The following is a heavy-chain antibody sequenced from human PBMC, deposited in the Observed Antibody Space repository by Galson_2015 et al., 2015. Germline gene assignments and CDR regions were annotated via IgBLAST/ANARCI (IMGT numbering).Heavy chain of an antibody. Sequence: SLRLSCAASGFTFRSYAMSWVRQAPGKGLEWVSAISGSGGSIYHADSVKDRFTISRDKSKNTLYLQMNSLRAEDTAVYYCAKERGGSGKWDAFDIWGQGTMVTVSS. CDR3: AKERGGSGKWDAFDI. D-gene: IGHD1-26*01. J-gene: IGHJ3*02. V-gene: IGHV3-23*01. CDR1: GFTFRSYA. CDR2: ISGSGGSI.